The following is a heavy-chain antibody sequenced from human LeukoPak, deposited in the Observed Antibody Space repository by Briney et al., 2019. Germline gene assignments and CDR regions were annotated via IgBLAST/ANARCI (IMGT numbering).Heavy chain of an antibody. CDR3: ASSNRYSYGYRDAFDI. V-gene: IGHV1-18*01. CDR1: GYTFTSYG. J-gene: IGHJ3*02. CDR2: ISAYNGNT. Sequence: ASVKVSCKASGYTFTSYGISWVRQAPGQGLEWMGWISAYNGNTNYAQKLQGRVTMTTDTSTSTAYMELRSLRSDDTAVYYCASSNRYSYGYRDAFDIWGQGTMVIVSS. D-gene: IGHD5-18*01.